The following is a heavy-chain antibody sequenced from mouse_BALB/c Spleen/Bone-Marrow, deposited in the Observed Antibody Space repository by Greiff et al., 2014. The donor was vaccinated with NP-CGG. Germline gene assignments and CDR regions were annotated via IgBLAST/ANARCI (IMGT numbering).Heavy chain of an antibody. Sequence: EVQLQQSGTALARPGASLRMSCKASGYTFTNYWISWIKQRPGQGLEWIGAIYPGNNDAKYTQKFKAKAKLTAVTSTSTADMELSSLTNEVSAVYYCARNWDWVFAYWGQGTLVTVSA. CDR2: IYPGNNDA. CDR1: GYTFTNYW. D-gene: IGHD4-1*01. V-gene: IGHV1-5*01. CDR3: ARNWDWVFAY. J-gene: IGHJ3*01.